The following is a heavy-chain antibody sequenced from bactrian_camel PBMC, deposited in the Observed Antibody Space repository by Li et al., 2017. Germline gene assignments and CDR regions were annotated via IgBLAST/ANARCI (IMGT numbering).Heavy chain of an antibody. V-gene: IGHV3S1*01. CDR2: INLSGKNT. J-gene: IGHJ4*01. D-gene: IGHD1*01. CDR1: GSGFSGFW. Sequence: HVQLVESGGGLVQPGGSLRLSRAASGSGFSGFWMFWVRQLPGKGLEWVSAINLSGKNTYYAHSVKGRFTASRDNAKNTVYLQLNSLKTDDMAMYYCGGYNGNWTLSTGARGPRSPSP. CDR3: GGYNGNWTLST.